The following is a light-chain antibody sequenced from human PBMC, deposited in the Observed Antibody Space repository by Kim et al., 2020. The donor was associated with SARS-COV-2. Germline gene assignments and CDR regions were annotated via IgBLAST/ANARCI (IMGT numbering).Light chain of an antibody. J-gene: IGLJ2*01. Sequence: PGKTARITGGGNNIGRETVHWYQQKPGQAPVLVVYDNSDRPSGIPERFSGSSSGNTATLTISRVEAGDEADYFCQVWDNSDDPVVFGGGTQLTVL. CDR1: NIGRET. CDR3: QVWDNSDDPVV. CDR2: DNS. V-gene: IGLV3-21*03.